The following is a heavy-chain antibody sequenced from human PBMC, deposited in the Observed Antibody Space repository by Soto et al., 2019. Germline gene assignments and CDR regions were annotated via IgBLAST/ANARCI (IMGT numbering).Heavy chain of an antibody. CDR3: AVHLGQNYYTLDV. CDR2: ITASGGST. V-gene: IGHV3-23*01. Sequence: EVQLLESGGGLMRPRESLRLSCTGSDFTFSNFVMSWVRQVPGKGLEWLSCITASGGSTYYADSVKGRFSVSRDNSKNTLYLQLNSLEAEDTAVYHFAVHLGQNYYTLDVWGRGTTVHVSS. CDR1: DFTFSNFV. J-gene: IGHJ6*02.